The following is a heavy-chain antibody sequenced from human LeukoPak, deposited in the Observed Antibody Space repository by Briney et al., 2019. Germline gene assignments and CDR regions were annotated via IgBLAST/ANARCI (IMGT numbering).Heavy chain of an antibody. CDR3: ARVFSSGSPFDY. J-gene: IGHJ4*02. V-gene: IGHV3-21*01. D-gene: IGHD6-19*01. Sequence: GGSLRLSCAASGFTFSSYSMNWVRQAPGKGLEWVSSISSSSSYIYYADSVKGRFTISRDNAKNSLYLQMNSLRAEDTAVYYCARVFSSGSPFDYWGQRTLVTVSS. CDR1: GFTFSSYS. CDR2: ISSSSSYI.